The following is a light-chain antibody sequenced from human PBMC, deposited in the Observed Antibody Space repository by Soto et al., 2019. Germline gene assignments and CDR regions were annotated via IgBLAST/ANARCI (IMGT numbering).Light chain of an antibody. J-gene: IGKJ3*01. CDR3: QQYGSSPFT. CDR2: GVS. V-gene: IGKV3-20*01. Sequence: ELVLTQSPGTLSLSPGERATLSCRASQSISSSFLAWYQQRPGQAPRLLIHGVSSKAAGIPDRFSGSGSGTDFTLTINRLEPEDFALYFCQQYGSSPFTFGPGTQLEIK. CDR1: QSISSSF.